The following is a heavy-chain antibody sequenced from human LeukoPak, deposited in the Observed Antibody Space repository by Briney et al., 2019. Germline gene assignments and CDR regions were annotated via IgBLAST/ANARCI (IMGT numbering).Heavy chain of an antibody. CDR1: GGSISSYY. V-gene: IGHV4-59*08. CDR2: IYYSGST. CDR3: ARAGGYGESFDY. Sequence: SETLSLTCTVSGGSISSYYWSWIRQPPGKGLEWIGYIYYSGSTNYNPSLKSRVTISVDTSKNQFSLKLSSVTAADTAVYYCARAGGYGESFDYWGQGTLVTVSS. J-gene: IGHJ4*02. D-gene: IGHD5-12*01.